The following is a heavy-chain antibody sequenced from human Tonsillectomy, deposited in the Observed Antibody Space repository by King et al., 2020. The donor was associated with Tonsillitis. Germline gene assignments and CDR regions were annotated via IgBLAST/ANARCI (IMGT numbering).Heavy chain of an antibody. CDR2: VYPDDSDT. CDR1: GYTFTTYW. D-gene: IGHD1-26*01. J-gene: IGHJ4*02. CDR3: VRGDSGTYNSFDF. Sequence: QLVQSGAEGKKPGESLKISCQGSGYTFTTYWIGWVRQMPGKGLEWMGVVYPDDSDTRYSASFQGQVTISADTSIRTAYLPWGSLKASDSATYYCVRGDSGTYNSFDFWGPGTLVSVSS. V-gene: IGHV5-51*01.